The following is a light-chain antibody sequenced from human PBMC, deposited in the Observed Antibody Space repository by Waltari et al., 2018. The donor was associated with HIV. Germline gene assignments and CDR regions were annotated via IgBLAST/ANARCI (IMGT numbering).Light chain of an antibody. CDR3: QQYDSYSWT. J-gene: IGKJ1*01. Sequence: DIQMTQSPSTLSASVGDRVTITCRASQSISSWLAWYQQKPGKAPKVLIYKASSLESVVPSRFSGSGSGTEFTLTISSLQSDDFATYYCQQYDSYSWTFGQGTKVEIK. V-gene: IGKV1-5*03. CDR1: QSISSW. CDR2: KAS.